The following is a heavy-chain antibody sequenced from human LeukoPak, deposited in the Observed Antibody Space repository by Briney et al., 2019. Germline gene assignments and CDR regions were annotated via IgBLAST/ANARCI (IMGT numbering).Heavy chain of an antibody. CDR2: IRSKAYGGTT. V-gene: IGHV3-49*04. Sequence: GGSLRLSCTASGFTFRDYTMNWVRQAPGKGLEWVGFIRSKAYGGTTEYAASVKGRFTISRDDSKTIAYLQMNSLKTEDTALYYCTRDRSGYYYNWFDPWGQGTLVTVSS. CDR1: GFTFRDYT. J-gene: IGHJ5*02. D-gene: IGHD3-22*01. CDR3: TRDRSGYYYNWFDP.